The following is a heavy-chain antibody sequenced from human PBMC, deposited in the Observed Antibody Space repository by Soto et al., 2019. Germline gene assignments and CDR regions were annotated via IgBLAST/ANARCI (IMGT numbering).Heavy chain of an antibody. Sequence: SETLSLTCTVSGGSISSYYWSWIRQPPGKGLEWIGYIYYSGSTNYNPSLKSRVTISVDTSKNQFSLKLSSVTAADTAVYYCARGSYSSSWDYWGQGTLVTVSS. D-gene: IGHD6-13*01. V-gene: IGHV4-59*08. CDR2: IYYSGST. J-gene: IGHJ4*02. CDR3: ARGSYSSSWDY. CDR1: GGSISSYY.